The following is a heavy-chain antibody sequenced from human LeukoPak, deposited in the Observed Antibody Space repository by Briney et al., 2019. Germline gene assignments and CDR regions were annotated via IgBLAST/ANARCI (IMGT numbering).Heavy chain of an antibody. J-gene: IGHJ3*02. D-gene: IGHD1-1*01. V-gene: IGHV4-34*01. CDR3: ARGGGDWNDAYQNAFDI. CDR2: IIHSGST. Sequence: PSETLSLTCAVSGGSFSGSYWSWTRQSPGKGLEWIGEIIHSGSTTYNPSLKSRVTISIDTSKNQFSLKLSSVTAADTAVYYCARGGGDWNDAYQNAFDIWDQGTMGTVSS. CDR1: GGSFSGSY.